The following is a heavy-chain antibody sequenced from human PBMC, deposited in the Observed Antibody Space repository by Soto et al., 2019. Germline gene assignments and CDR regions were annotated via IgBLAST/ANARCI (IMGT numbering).Heavy chain of an antibody. D-gene: IGHD6-6*01. CDR3: ARVRAARPTYYYGMDV. V-gene: IGHV1-2*02. J-gene: IGHJ6*02. CDR2: INPNSGGT. Sequence: ASVKVSCKASGYTFTGYYMHWVRQAPGQGLEWMGWINPNSGGTNYAQKFQGRVTMTRDTSISTAYMELSRLRSDDTAVYYCARVRAARPTYYYGMDVWGQGITVTVSS. CDR1: GYTFTGYY.